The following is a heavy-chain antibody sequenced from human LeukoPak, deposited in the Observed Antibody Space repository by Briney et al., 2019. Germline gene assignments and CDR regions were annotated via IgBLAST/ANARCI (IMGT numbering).Heavy chain of an antibody. CDR3: ARGYYDILTGYYTWAYYFDY. CDR1: GFTFSSYW. Sequence: GGSLRLSCAASGFTFSSYWMSWVRQAPGKGLEWVANIEQDGSEKYYVDSVKGRFTISRDNAKNSLYLQMNSLRAEDTAVYYCARGYYDILTGYYTWAYYFDYWGQGTLVTVSS. D-gene: IGHD3-9*01. V-gene: IGHV3-7*01. J-gene: IGHJ4*02. CDR2: IEQDGSEK.